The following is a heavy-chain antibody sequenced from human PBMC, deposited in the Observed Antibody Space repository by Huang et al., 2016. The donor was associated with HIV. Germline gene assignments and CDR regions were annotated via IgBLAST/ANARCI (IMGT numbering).Heavy chain of an antibody. CDR2: INHSGSA. J-gene: IGHJ1*01. CDR1: GGSFSGYQ. CDR3: ARSLRFWRGGDCFSTHFQH. D-gene: IGHD2-21*02. V-gene: IGHV4-34*02. Sequence: QVRLQQWGAGLLQPSETLSLTCAVYGGSFSGYQWTWIRQSPGKGLEWIGEINHSGSATYKPSLRTRVTITGDMSKNQFSLKMTSLTGADTSVYFCARSLRFWRGGDCFSTHFQHWSQG.